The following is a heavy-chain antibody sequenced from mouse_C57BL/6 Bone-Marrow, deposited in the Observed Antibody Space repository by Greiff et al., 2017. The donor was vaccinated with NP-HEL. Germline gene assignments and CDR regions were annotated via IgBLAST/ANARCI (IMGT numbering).Heavy chain of an antibody. D-gene: IGHD3-1*01. V-gene: IGHV2-5*01. CDR3: AKRGLPDWYFDV. J-gene: IGHJ1*03. CDR2: IWRGGST. CDR1: GFSLTSYG. Sequence: VQLQQSGPGLVQPSQSLSITCTVSGFSLTSYGVHWVRQSPGKGLEWLGVIWRGGSTDYYAAFMSSLSITKDNSKSQVFFKINSLQADDAAIYDCAKRGLPDWYFDVWGTGTTVTVSS.